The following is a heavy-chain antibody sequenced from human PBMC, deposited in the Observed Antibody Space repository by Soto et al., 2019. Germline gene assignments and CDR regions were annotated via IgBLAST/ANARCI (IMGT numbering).Heavy chain of an antibody. V-gene: IGHV5-10-1*01. D-gene: IGHD3-16*01. CDR3: ARGGAPIDY. CDR2: IDPSDSYT. CDR1: GYSFTSYW. J-gene: IGHJ4*02. Sequence: PGAALKISCEGSGYSFTSYWIRWVRQMPGKGLEWMGRIDPSDSYTNYSPSFQGHVTISADKSISTAYLQWSSLKASDTAMYYCARGGAPIDYWGQGTLVTVSS.